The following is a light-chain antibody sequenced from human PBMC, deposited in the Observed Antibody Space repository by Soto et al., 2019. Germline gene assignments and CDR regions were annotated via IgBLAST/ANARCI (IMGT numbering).Light chain of an antibody. J-gene: IGLJ2*01. CDR1: SGSIASNY. CDR3: QSHDSSNEVV. CDR2: EDN. Sequence: NFMLTQPHSVSESPGKTVTISCTRSSGSIASNYVQWYQQRPGSAPTTVIYEDNQRPSGVPDRFSGSIDSSSNSASLTISGLKTEDEADYYSQSHDSSNEVVFGGGTKLTVL. V-gene: IGLV6-57*04.